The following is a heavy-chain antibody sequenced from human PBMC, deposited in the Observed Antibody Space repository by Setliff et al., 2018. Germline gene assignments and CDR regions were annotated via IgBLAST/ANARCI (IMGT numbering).Heavy chain of an antibody. J-gene: IGHJ4*02. CDR1: GASINSGTYY. D-gene: IGHD1-26*01. CDR2: LHTSGST. V-gene: IGHV4-61*02. CDR3: ARDKTILGATDY. Sequence: SETLSLTCAVSGASINSGTYYWIWIRQPAGKGLEWVGRLHTSGSTTYNPSLQSRVTISVDTSKNHFSLNLTSVTAADTAVYFCARDKTILGATDYWGQGTLVTVS.